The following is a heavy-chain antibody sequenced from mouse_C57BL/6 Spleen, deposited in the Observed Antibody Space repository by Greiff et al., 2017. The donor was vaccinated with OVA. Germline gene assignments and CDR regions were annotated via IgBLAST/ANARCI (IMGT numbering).Heavy chain of an antibody. D-gene: IGHD2-3*01. V-gene: IGHV1-15*01. CDR1: GYTFTDYE. Sequence: QVQLKQSGAELVRPGASVTLSCKASGYTFTDYEMHWVKQTPVHGLEWIGAIDPETGGTAYNQKFKGKAILTADKSSSTAYMELRSLTSEDSAVYYCASGWLLPMFAYWGQGTLVTVSA. J-gene: IGHJ3*01. CDR2: IDPETGGT. CDR3: ASGWLLPMFAY.